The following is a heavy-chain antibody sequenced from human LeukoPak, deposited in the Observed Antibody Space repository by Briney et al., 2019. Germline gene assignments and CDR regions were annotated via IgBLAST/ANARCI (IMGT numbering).Heavy chain of an antibody. D-gene: IGHD1-26*01. CDR1: GFTFSTYI. CDR3: ARGDGNDY. Sequence: GGSLRLSCAASGFTFSTYIMNWVRQAPGKVLEWVSYISSTSNTIYYADSVKGRFTISRDNAKNSLYLQMNSLRDEDTAVYYCARGDGNDYWGQGTLVTVSS. CDR2: ISSTSNTI. J-gene: IGHJ4*02. V-gene: IGHV3-48*02.